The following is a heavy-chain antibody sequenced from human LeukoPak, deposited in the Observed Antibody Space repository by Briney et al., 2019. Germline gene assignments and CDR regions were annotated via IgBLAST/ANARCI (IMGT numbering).Heavy chain of an antibody. Sequence: SETLSLTCAVYGGSFSGYYWSWIRRPPGKGLEWIGEINHSGSTNYNPSLKSRVTISVDTSKNQFSLKLSSVTAADTAVYYCAGGNWNRDYWGQGTLVTVSS. V-gene: IGHV4-34*01. CDR1: GGSFSGYY. CDR2: INHSGST. D-gene: IGHD1-1*01. CDR3: AGGNWNRDY. J-gene: IGHJ4*02.